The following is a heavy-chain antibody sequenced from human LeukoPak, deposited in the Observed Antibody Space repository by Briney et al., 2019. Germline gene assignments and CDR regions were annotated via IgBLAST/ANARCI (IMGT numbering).Heavy chain of an antibody. CDR3: ARISFETTVSPQFDY. CDR2: ISYRGNN. CDR1: GGSFSSSSYY. V-gene: IGHV4-39*07. Sequence: SETLSLTCTVSGGSFSSSSYYWGWIRQPPGKGLEWIGSISYRGNNYHNPSVKSRVIMSVDTSKNQFSLKLSSVTAADTAVYYCARISFETTVSPQFDYWGQGTLVTVSS. J-gene: IGHJ4*02. D-gene: IGHD4-17*01.